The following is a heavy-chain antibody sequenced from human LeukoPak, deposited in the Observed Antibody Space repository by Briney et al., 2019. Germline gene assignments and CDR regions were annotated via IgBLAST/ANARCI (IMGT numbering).Heavy chain of an antibody. CDR2: ISGSGDST. J-gene: IGHJ4*02. CDR1: GFTFSSYA. V-gene: IGHV3-23*01. CDR3: AKDDYDILTGVDY. D-gene: IGHD3-9*01. Sequence: GGFLRLSCAASGFTFSSYAMSWVRQAPGKGLEWVSAISGSGDSTYYADSVKGRFTISRDNSKNTLYLQMNSLRAEDTAVYYCAKDDYDILTGVDYWGQGTLVTVSS.